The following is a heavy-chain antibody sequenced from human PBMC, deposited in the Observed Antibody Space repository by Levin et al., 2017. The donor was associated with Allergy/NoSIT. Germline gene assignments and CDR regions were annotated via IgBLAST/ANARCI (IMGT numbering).Heavy chain of an antibody. J-gene: IGHJ5*02. Sequence: SGPTLVKPTQTLTLTCTFSGFSLSTSGVGVGWIRQPPGKALEWLALIYWDDDKRYSPSLKSRLTITKDTSKNQVVLTMTNMDPVDTATYYCALALFYSSSWVYSTKPYNWFDPWGQGTLVTVSS. D-gene: IGHD6-13*01. CDR1: GFSLSTSGVG. CDR2: IYWDDDK. CDR3: ALALFYSSSWVYSTKPYNWFDP. V-gene: IGHV2-5*02.